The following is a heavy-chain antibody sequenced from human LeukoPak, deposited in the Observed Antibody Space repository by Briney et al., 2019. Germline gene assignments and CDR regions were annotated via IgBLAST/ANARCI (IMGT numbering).Heavy chain of an antibody. CDR1: GFTFNNYA. CDR3: AKFQRITMIVVVIIPFDY. D-gene: IGHD3-22*01. CDR2: ISGSGGST. J-gene: IGHJ4*02. V-gene: IGHV3-23*01. Sequence: GGSLRLSCAASGFTFNNYAMSWVRQAPGKGLEWVSAISGSGGSTYYADSVKGRFTISRDNSKNTLYLQMNSLRAEDTAVYYCAKFQRITMIVVVIIPFDYWGQGTLVTVSS.